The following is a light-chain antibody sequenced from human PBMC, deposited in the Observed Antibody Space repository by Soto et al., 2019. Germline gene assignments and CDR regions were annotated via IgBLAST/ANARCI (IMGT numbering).Light chain of an antibody. V-gene: IGKV1-27*01. J-gene: IGKJ1*01. Sequence: DIQMTQSPSSLSASVGDRVTITCRASQSISNYLAWCQQKPGKVPKLLIYAASTLPSGVPSRFSGSGSGTDFTLTISSLQPEDVATYYCQKYNSAPQTFGQGTKVEIK. CDR2: AAS. CDR3: QKYNSAPQT. CDR1: QSISNY.